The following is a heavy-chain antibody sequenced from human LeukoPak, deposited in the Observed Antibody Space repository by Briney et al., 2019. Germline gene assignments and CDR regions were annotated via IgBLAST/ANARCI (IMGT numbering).Heavy chain of an antibody. CDR2: IYTSGST. V-gene: IGHV4-4*07. CDR1: GGSISSYY. Sequence: SETLSLTCTITGGSISSYYWNWIRQPAGKGLERIGRIYTSGSTNYNPSLKGRVTMSVDTSKNQFSLKLSSVTAADTAVYYCARDRYYYDSTGYSIFDYWGQGTLVTVSS. D-gene: IGHD3-22*01. J-gene: IGHJ4*02. CDR3: ARDRYYYDSTGYSIFDY.